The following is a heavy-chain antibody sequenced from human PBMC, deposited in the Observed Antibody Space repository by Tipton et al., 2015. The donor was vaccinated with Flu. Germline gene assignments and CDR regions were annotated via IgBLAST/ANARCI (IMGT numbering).Heavy chain of an antibody. CDR2: IYYSGST. Sequence: TLSLTCTVSGGSISSYYWSWIRQPPGKGLEWIGYIYYSGSTNYNPSLKSRVTISVDTSKNQFSLKLSSVTAADTAVYYCARSVVITYYFDYWGQGTLVTVSS. D-gene: IGHD3-22*01. J-gene: IGHJ4*02. CDR3: ARSVVITYYFDY. CDR1: GGSISSYY. V-gene: IGHV4-59*08.